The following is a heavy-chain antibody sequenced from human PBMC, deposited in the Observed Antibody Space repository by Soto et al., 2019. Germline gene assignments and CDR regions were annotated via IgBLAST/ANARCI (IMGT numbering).Heavy chain of an antibody. V-gene: IGHV3-23*01. CDR1: GFTFNNYA. J-gene: IGHJ5*02. CDR3: ARGKSTTVTKRGGWFDP. CDR2: ISGTGGST. Sequence: SGGSLRLSCAASGFTFNNYAMNWVRQAPGKGLEWVATISGTGGSTYYADSVKGRFTISRDNSKNQFSLKLSSVTAADTAVYYCARGKSTTVTKRGGWFDPWGQGTLVTVSS. D-gene: IGHD4-4*01.